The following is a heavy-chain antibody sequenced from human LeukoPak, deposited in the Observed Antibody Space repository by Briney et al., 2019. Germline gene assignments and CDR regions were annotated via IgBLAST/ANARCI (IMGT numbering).Heavy chain of an antibody. Sequence: PSQTLSLTCTVSGGSINSGSYYWSWIRQPAGRGLEWIGCIYTSGSTHYNPSLKSRVTMSVDTSKNQSSLKLSSVTAADTAVYYCARDHSPDEGSEFDPWGQGTLVTVSS. CDR3: ARDHSPDEGSEFDP. V-gene: IGHV4-61*02. D-gene: IGHD1-26*01. CDR1: GGSINSGSYY. CDR2: IYTSGST. J-gene: IGHJ5*02.